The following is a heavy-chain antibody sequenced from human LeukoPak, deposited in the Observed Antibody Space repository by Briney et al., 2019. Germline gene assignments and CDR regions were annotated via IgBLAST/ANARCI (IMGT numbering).Heavy chain of an antibody. CDR3: ARQVYSSSWSYYFEY. J-gene: IGHJ4*02. V-gene: IGHV4-59*01. CDR1: GGSISSYY. D-gene: IGHD6-13*01. CDR2: IHYSGST. Sequence: SETLSLTCAVSGGSISSYYWSWIRQPPGRGLEWIGSIHYSGSTSYNSSLKSRVAMSIDTSKNQFSLKLISVTPADTAVYYCARQVYSSSWSYYFEYWGQGILVTVSS.